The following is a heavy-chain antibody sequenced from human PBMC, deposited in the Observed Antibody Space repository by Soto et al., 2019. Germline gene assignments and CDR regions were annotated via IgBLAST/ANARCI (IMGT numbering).Heavy chain of an antibody. V-gene: IGHV3-23*01. CDR3: AKVIRPITIFGVVSRPSGMDA. CDR2: ISGSGGST. D-gene: IGHD3-3*01. J-gene: IGHJ6*02. Sequence: PGGSPRLSCAASGFTFSSYAMSWVRQAPGKGLEWVSAISGSGGSTYYADSVKGRFTISRDNSKNTLYLQMNSLRAEDTAVYYWAKVIRPITIFGVVSRPSGMDAWGQGTRVTFS. CDR1: GFTFSSYA.